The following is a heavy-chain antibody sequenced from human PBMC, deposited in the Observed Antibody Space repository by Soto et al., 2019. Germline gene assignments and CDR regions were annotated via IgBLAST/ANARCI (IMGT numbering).Heavy chain of an antibody. CDR2: VSTSGRST. Sequence: GVLRLSCSASGFIFSESTIYWVRQVPGEGLEAISAVSTSGRSTYYADSVKDRFTISRDNSKNTLFLQMGSLRPEDTAIYYCVKQAHGLDGVAFDYWGQGTQVTVS. CDR3: VKQAHGLDGVAFDY. V-gene: IGHV3-64D*06. CDR1: GFIFSEST. J-gene: IGHJ4*02. D-gene: IGHD2-15*01.